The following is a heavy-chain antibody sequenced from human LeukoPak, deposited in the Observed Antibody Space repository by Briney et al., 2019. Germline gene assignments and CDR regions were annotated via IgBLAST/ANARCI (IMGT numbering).Heavy chain of an antibody. CDR2: ISYLSSHV. D-gene: IGHD3-16*01. CDR1: GFTFSDYD. J-gene: IGHJ4*02. V-gene: IGHV3-21*01. CDR3: GRAFPPLRTSSAGDL. Sequence: GGSLRLSCSASGFTFSDYDMNWVRHAQGKGLEWGSSISYLSSHVYYGDSVKGRFSISRDNAKNSLYLQMNSLGAEDTAIYYCGRAFPPLRTSSAGDLWGQGILVTVSS.